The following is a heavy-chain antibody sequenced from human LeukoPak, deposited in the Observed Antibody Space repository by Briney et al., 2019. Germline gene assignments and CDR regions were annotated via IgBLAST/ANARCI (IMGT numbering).Heavy chain of an antibody. D-gene: IGHD6-19*01. CDR3: ARDLRTIAVAGYNWFDP. J-gene: IGHJ5*02. Sequence: ASVKVSCKASGYTCTSYGMIWVRQAPGQGLEWMGWISAYNGNTNYAQKLQGRVTMTTDTSTSTAYMELRSLRSDDTAVYYCARDLRTIAVAGYNWFDPWGQGTLVTVSS. CDR2: ISAYNGNT. CDR1: GYTCTSYG. V-gene: IGHV1-18*04.